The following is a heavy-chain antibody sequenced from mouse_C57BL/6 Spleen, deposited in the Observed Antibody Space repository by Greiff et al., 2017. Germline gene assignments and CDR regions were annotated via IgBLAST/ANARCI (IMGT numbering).Heavy chain of an antibody. CDR3: TRRGAYYYYGSSDVRAMDY. CDR1: GYTFTDYE. Sequence: QVQLKQSGAELVRPGASVTLSCKASGYTFTDYEMHWVKQTPVHGLEWIGAIDPETGGTAYNQKFKGKDILTADKSSSTAYMELRSLTSEDSAVYYCTRRGAYYYYGSSDVRAMDYWGQGTSVTVSS. CDR2: IDPETGGT. V-gene: IGHV1-15*01. D-gene: IGHD1-1*01. J-gene: IGHJ4*01.